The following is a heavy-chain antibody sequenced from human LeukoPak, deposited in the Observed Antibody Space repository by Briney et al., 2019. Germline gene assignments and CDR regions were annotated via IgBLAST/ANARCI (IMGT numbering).Heavy chain of an antibody. Sequence: GSLRLSCAASGFTFSSYGMSWIRQPAGKGLEWIGRIYSSGTITYNPSLQSRVTMSVDTSKNEFSLKMSSVTAADTAVYYCTRDSGTTGEVKFDPWGQGTLVAVSS. CDR1: GFTFSSYG. CDR3: TRDSGTTGEVKFDP. V-gene: IGHV4-4*07. CDR2: IYSSGTI. D-gene: IGHD3-10*01. J-gene: IGHJ5*02.